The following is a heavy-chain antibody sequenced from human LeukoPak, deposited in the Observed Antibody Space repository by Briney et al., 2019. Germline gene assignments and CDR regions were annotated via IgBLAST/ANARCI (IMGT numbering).Heavy chain of an antibody. CDR3: ARDLDYVFDY. Sequence: SETLSLTCTVSGGSISSGDYYWSWLRQPPGKGLEWIGYIYYSGSTNYSPSLKSRVTISVDTSKNQFSLKLRSVTATDTAVYFCARDLDYVFDYWGQGILVTVSS. D-gene: IGHD3-10*02. CDR2: IYYSGST. V-gene: IGHV4-61*08. CDR1: GGSISSGDYY. J-gene: IGHJ4*02.